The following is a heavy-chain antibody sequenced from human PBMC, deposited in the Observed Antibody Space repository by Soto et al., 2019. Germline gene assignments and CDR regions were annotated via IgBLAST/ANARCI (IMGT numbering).Heavy chain of an antibody. V-gene: IGHV1-2*02. Sequence: GASVKVSCKASGYTFTGYYMHWVRQAPGQGLEWMGWISPNSGGTNYAQKFQGRVTTTRDTSISTAYMELSRLRSDDTAVYYCARDGRLITFGGVIAPYYYYYGMDVWGQGTTVTVSS. CDR1: GYTFTGYY. CDR2: ISPNSGGT. J-gene: IGHJ6*02. CDR3: ARDGRLITFGGVIAPYYYYYGMDV. D-gene: IGHD3-16*02.